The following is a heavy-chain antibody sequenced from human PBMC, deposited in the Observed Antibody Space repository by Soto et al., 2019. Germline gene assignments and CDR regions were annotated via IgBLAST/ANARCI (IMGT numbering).Heavy chain of an antibody. Sequence: SETLSLTCTVSGGSISSGGYYWNWIRQHPGKGLEWIGYIYYSGTTCYNPSLKSRVTISVDTSKNQFSLKLSSVTAADTAVYYCVRAGTTMVRGVISGWFDPWGQGTLVTVSS. J-gene: IGHJ5*02. V-gene: IGHV4-31*03. CDR1: GGSISSGGYY. CDR3: VRAGTTMVRGVISGWFDP. CDR2: IYYSGTT. D-gene: IGHD3-10*01.